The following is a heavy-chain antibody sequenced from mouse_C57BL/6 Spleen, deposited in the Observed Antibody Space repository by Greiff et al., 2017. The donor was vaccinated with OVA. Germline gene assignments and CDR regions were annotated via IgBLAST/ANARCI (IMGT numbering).Heavy chain of an antibody. D-gene: IGHD2-5*01. J-gene: IGHJ3*01. CDR3: ARGNSNFSFAY. V-gene: IGHV3-1*01. CDR2: ISYSGST. CDR1: GYSITSGYD. Sequence: EVQRVESGPGMVKPSQSLSLTCTVTGYSITSGYDWHWIRHFPGNKLEWMGYISYSGSTNYNPSLKSRISITHDTSKNHFFLKLNSVTTEDTATYYCARGNSNFSFAYWGQGTLVTVSA.